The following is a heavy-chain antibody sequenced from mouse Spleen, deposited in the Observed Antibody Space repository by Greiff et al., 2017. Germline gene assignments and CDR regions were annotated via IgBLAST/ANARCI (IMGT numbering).Heavy chain of an antibody. J-gene: IGHJ4*01. CDR3: ARDGAYYSNYYAMDY. V-gene: IGHV5-16*01. D-gene: IGHD2-5*01. CDR1: GFTFSDYY. CDR2: INYDGSST. Sequence: EVQLVESEGGLVQPGSSMKLSCTASGFTFSDYYMAWVRQVPEKGLEWVANINYDGSSTYYLDSLKSRFIISRDNAKNILYLQMSSLKSEDTATYYCARDGAYYSNYYAMDYWGQGTSVTVSS.